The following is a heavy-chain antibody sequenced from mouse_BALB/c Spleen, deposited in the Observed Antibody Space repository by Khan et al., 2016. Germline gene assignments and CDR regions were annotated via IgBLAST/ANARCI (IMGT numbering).Heavy chain of an antibody. D-gene: IGHD1-2*01. Sequence: QVQLKQSGPGLVAPSQSLSITCTVSGFSLTRYGVHWVRQPPGKGLEWLGVLWAGGGTDYNSALMSRLRISKDNSKSQVFLKMNSLQTDDAAMYYCARDPEFITSSTGTMDYWGQGTSVTVSS. CDR3: ARDPEFITSSTGTMDY. CDR2: LWAGGGT. CDR1: GFSLTRYG. J-gene: IGHJ4*01. V-gene: IGHV2-9*02.